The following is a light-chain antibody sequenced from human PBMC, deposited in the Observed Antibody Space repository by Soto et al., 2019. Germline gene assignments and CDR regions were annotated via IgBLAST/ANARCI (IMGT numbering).Light chain of an antibody. CDR3: LQDYTYPRT. J-gene: IGKJ4*01. Sequence: AMEVTQSPSSLSVSGGDRVTITCLASQGIRHDLGWYQQKPGKAPELLIYAASILQSGVPSRFSGSGSGTDFTLTITSLQPEDFAIYYCLQDYTYPRTFGGGTKVDI. V-gene: IGKV1-6*01. CDR2: AAS. CDR1: QGIRHD.